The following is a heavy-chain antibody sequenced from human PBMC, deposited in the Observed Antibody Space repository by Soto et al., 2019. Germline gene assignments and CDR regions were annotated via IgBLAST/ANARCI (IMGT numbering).Heavy chain of an antibody. CDR3: AKAIDIVVVPTGFDY. CDR1: GYSFTSYW. V-gene: IGHV5-51*01. CDR2: IYPGDSDT. D-gene: IGHD2-2*01. Sequence: GESLKISCKGSGYSFTSYWIGWVRQMPGKGLEWMGIIYPGDSDTRYSPSFKGQVTLSDDKSISTAYLQWSSLKASDTAMYYCAKAIDIVVVPTGFDYWGQGTLVTVSS. J-gene: IGHJ4*02.